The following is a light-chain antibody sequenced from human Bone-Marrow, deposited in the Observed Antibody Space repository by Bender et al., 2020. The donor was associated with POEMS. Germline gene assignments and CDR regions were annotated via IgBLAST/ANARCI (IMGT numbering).Light chain of an antibody. V-gene: IGLV2-11*01. Sequence: QSALTQPASVSGSPGQSVTISCTGTSSDVGGNIYVSWYQQRPGKVPELLIYDVSQRPSEVPDRFSGSKSGTMASLTISGLQPEDEADYYCSAYGGTYWVFGGGTKVTVL. CDR2: DVS. CDR1: SSDVGGNIY. CDR3: SAYGGTYWV. J-gene: IGLJ3*02.